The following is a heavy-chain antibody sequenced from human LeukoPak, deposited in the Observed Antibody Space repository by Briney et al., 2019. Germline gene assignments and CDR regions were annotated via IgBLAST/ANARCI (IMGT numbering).Heavy chain of an antibody. CDR2: ISAYNGNT. CDR3: ARAPPYYYDSSGDAFDI. CDR1: GYTFTSYG. D-gene: IGHD3-22*01. Sequence: ASVKVSCKASGYTFTSYGISWVRQAPGQGLEWMGWISAYNGNTNYAQKLQGRVTMTTDTSTSTAYMELRSLRSDDTAVYYCARAPPYYYDSSGDAFDIWGQGTMVTVSS. V-gene: IGHV1-18*01. J-gene: IGHJ3*02.